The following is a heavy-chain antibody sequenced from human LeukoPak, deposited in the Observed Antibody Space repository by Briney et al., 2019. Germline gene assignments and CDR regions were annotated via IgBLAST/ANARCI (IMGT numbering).Heavy chain of an antibody. D-gene: IGHD5-24*01. CDR2: ISYDGSNK. J-gene: IGHJ4*02. Sequence: PGRSLRLSCAASGFTFSSYAMHWVRQAPGKGLEWVAVISYDGSNKYYADSVKGRFTISGDNSKNTLYLQMNSLRAEDTAVYYCARGDRVEMATITFDYWGQGTLVTVSS. CDR3: ARGDRVEMATITFDY. CDR1: GFTFSSYA. V-gene: IGHV3-30-3*01.